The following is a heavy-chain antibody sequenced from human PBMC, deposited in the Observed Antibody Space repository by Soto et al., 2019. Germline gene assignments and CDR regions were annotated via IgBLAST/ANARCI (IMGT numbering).Heavy chain of an antibody. Sequence: EVQLVESGGGLVQPGGSLRLSCAASGFNFSSYDMHWVRQATGKGLEWVSAIGTAGDTFYTGSVKGRFTISRENGKNSLYLQMNSLRAGDTAVYYCARAGQGASCSGGSCYLGASDIWGQGTMVTVSS. D-gene: IGHD2-15*01. CDR3: ARAGQGASCSGGSCYLGASDI. CDR1: GFNFSSYD. V-gene: IGHV3-13*01. CDR2: IGTAGDT. J-gene: IGHJ3*02.